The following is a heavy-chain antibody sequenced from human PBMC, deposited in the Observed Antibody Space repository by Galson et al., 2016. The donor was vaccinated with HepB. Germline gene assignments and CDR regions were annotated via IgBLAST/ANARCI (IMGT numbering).Heavy chain of an antibody. D-gene: IGHD3-9*01. V-gene: IGHV3-23*01. J-gene: IGHJ4*02. CDR2: ITGSGGST. Sequence: GKGLEWVSAITGSGGSTFSADSVTGRFTISRDNSRNSLYLQMNSLRADDTAVYYCAKLGGTFDRGVDWDYWGQGSLVTVSS. CDR3: AKLGGTFDRGVDWDY.